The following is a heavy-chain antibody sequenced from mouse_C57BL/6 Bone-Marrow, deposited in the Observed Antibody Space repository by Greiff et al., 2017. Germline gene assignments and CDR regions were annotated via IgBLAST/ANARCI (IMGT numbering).Heavy chain of an antibody. Sequence: QVQLQQSGAELMKPGASVKLSCKATGYTFTGYWIEWVKQRPGHGLEWIGEILPGSGSTHYNEKFKGKATVTADTSSTTAYMQLSSLTTEDSAIYYCAKDWVAWFAYWGQGTLVTVSA. D-gene: IGHD4-1*01. CDR1: GYTFTGYW. J-gene: IGHJ3*01. V-gene: IGHV1-9*01. CDR2: ILPGSGST. CDR3: AKDWVAWFAY.